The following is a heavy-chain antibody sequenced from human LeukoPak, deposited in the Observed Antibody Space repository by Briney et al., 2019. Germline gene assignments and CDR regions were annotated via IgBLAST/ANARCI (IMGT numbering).Heavy chain of an antibody. V-gene: IGHV4-61*05. CDR1: GGSISSSSYY. D-gene: IGHD3-9*01. CDR3: ARQKTAPPIFEYYGMDI. J-gene: IGHJ6*02. CDR2: IYYRGST. Sequence: SETLSLTCTVSGGSISSSSYYWSWIRQPPGKGLEWIGYIYYRGSTTYNPSLKSQVSIPVDTSKNQFSLNLSFVTAADTAVYYCARQKTAPPIFEYYGMDIWGQGTTVTVSS.